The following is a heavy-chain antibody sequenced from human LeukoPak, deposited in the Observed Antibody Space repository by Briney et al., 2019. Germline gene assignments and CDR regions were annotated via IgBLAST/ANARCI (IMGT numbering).Heavy chain of an antibody. CDR2: ICTAGDT. D-gene: IGHD3-3*01. CDR1: GFTFSSYD. V-gene: IGHV3-13*04. CDR3: ARGSLLEPTLFAY. J-gene: IGHJ4*02. Sequence: PGGSLRLSCAASGFTFSSYDMQWVRQATGKGLEWVSAICTAGDTYYPGSVKDGFTISSENAMNSLYLPINSLRAGDTAVYYCARGSLLEPTLFAYWGQGTLVTVSS.